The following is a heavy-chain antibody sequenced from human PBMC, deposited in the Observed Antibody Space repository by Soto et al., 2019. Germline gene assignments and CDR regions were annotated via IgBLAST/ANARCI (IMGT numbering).Heavy chain of an antibody. CDR2: INPSGGST. J-gene: IGHJ6*02. V-gene: IGHV1-46*01. D-gene: IGHD2-15*01. Sequence: ASVKVSCKASGYTFTSYYMPWVRQATGQGLEWVGIINPSGGSTSYAQKFQGRVTMTRDTSTSTVYMELSSLRSEDTAVYYCARGRLIVVVAATRDYYGMDVWGQGTTVTVSS. CDR1: GYTFTSYY. CDR3: ARGRLIVVVAATRDYYGMDV.